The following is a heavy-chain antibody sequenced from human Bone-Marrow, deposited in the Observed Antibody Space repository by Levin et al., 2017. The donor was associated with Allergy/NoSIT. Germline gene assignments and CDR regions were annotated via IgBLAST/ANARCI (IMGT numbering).Heavy chain of an antibody. CDR3: AKEPYIPYGMDV. D-gene: IGHD2-2*02. CDR2: ISGSGDNT. Sequence: GESLKISCVASGFTFSSFAMNWVRQAPGKGLEWVSGISGSGDNTYYGDSVRGRFSISRDNSMNTLYLQMNSLRAEDTAIYYCAKEPYIPYGMDVWGQGTTVTVSS. J-gene: IGHJ6*02. CDR1: GFTFSSFA. V-gene: IGHV3-23*01.